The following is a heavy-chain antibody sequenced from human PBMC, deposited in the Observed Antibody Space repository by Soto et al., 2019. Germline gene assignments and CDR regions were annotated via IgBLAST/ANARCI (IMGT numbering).Heavy chain of an antibody. CDR3: AKDQDYYDSSGYLSTYYFDY. CDR1: GFTFSSYG. Sequence: GGSLRLSCAASGFTFSSYGMHWVRQAPGKGLEWVAVISYDGSNKYYADSVKGRFTISRDNSKSTLYLQMNSLRAEDTAVYYCAKDQDYYDSSGYLSTYYFDYWGQGTLVTVSS. J-gene: IGHJ4*02. D-gene: IGHD3-22*01. CDR2: ISYDGSNK. V-gene: IGHV3-30*18.